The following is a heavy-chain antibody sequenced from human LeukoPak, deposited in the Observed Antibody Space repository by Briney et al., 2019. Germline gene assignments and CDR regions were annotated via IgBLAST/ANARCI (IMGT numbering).Heavy chain of an antibody. Sequence: GGSLRLSCAASGFIFSSYAMNWGRQAPGKGLEWVSAVSGSGSGNYCDKYLKGRFNVSSDNSKNTLYLKMNKLRAEESAVYYCAKGVGGYCSSTDCRAYDNWGQGTLVTVSS. CDR3: AKGVGGYCSSTDCRAYDN. V-gene: IGHV3-23*01. CDR1: GFIFSSYA. J-gene: IGHJ4*02. D-gene: IGHD2-2*01. CDR2: VSGSGSGN.